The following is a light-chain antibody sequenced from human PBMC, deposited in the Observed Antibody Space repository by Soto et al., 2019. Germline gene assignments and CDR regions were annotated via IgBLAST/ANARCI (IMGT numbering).Light chain of an antibody. CDR1: ESVTTS. CDR3: QQRSNWPRT. V-gene: IGKV3-11*01. Sequence: EIVLTQAPSTLSLSPGESATLSCRASESVTTSLAWYQQKPGQAPRLLVYDASNRATGIPTRFSGSGSGTEFTLTISRLEPEDFAVYYCQQRSNWPRTFGQGTRWIS. J-gene: IGKJ1*01. CDR2: DAS.